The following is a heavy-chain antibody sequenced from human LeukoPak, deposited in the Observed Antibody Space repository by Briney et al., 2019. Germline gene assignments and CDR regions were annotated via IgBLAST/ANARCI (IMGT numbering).Heavy chain of an antibody. CDR2: IYSGGST. J-gene: IGHJ4*02. V-gene: IGHV3-53*01. CDR3: ARAGYDYVWGSYRLFDY. Sequence: SGGSLRLSCAASGFTVSSNYMSWVRQAPGKGLEWVSIIYSGGSTFYADSVKGRFTISRDNSKNTLYLQMNSLRAEDTAVYYCARAGYDYVWGSYRLFDYWGQGTLVTVSS. CDR1: GFTVSSNY. D-gene: IGHD3-16*02.